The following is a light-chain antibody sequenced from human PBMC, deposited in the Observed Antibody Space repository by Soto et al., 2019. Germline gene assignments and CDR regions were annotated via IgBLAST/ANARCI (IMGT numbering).Light chain of an antibody. J-gene: IGLJ3*02. CDR3: SSYTITSTWV. CDR2: EVS. CDR1: SNDVGAYNS. V-gene: IGLV2-14*01. Sequence: QSALIQPASVSGSPGQSITISCTGTSNDVGAYNSVSWYQQYPGNAPKLMIYEVSNRPSGVSNRFSGSKSANTASLTISGLQAEDEADYYCSSYTITSTWVFGGGTKLTVL.